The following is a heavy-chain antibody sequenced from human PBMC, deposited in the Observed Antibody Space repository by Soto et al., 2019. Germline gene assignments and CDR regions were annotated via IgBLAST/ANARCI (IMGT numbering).Heavy chain of an antibody. Sequence: GALRLSCAASGFTFSSYGMHWVRQAPGKGLEWVAVIWYDGSNKYYADSVKGRFTISRDNSKNTLYLQMNSLRAEDTAVYYCARDEDVVVVAAWYYWGQGTLVTVSS. CDR1: GFTFSSYG. D-gene: IGHD2-15*01. CDR3: ARDEDVVVVAAWYY. V-gene: IGHV3-33*01. J-gene: IGHJ4*02. CDR2: IWYDGSNK.